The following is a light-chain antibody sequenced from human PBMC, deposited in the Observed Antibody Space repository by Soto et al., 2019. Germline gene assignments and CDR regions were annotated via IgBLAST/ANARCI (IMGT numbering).Light chain of an antibody. V-gene: IGLV1-40*01. J-gene: IGLJ3*02. CDR1: SSDIGAGYS. CDR2: DSR. Sequence: QSVLTQPPSVSGAPGQRVTISCTGSSSDIGAGYSVPWYQQLPGTVPRLLIYDSRKRPSGVPDRFSASKSGPSASLAITGLQAEDEADYCCQSYDSSLSGSVVFGGGTKVTVL. CDR3: QSYDSSLSGSVV.